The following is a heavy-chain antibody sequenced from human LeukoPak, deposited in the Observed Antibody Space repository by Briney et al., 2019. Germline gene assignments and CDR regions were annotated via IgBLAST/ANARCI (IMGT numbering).Heavy chain of an antibody. J-gene: IGHJ4*02. D-gene: IGHD1-1*01. CDR3: AKDYTGIHYFDY. CDR2: IRYDGSNK. CDR1: GFTFSSYD. Sequence: GGSLRLSCAASGFTFSSYDMHWVRQAPGKGLEWVAFIRYDGSNKYYADSVKGRFTISRDNSKNTLYLQMNSLRAEDTAVYDCAKDYTGIHYFDYWGQGTLVTVSS. V-gene: IGHV3-30*02.